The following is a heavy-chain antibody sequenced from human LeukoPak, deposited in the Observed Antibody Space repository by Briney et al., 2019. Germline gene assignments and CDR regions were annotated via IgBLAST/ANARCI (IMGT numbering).Heavy chain of an antibody. D-gene: IGHD3-22*01. CDR2: IYYSGST. J-gene: IGHJ5*02. V-gene: IGHV4-59*01. CDR3: ARGHYYDSSGYTLWTPHRNWFDH. Sequence: SEALSFTCTGSGGSISSYYWSWLRQPPGKGLEWIGYIYYSGSTNYNPSLKSRVTISVDTSKNQFSLKLSSATAADTAVYYCARGHYYDSSGYTLWTPHRNWFDHWGQGTLVTVSS. CDR1: GGSISSYY.